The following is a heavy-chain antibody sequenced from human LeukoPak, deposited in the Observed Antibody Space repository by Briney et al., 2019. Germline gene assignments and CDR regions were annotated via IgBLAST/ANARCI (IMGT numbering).Heavy chain of an antibody. CDR2: IIPIFGTA. J-gene: IGHJ4*02. CDR1: GGTFSSYA. V-gene: IGHV1-69*06. D-gene: IGHD2-15*01. CDR3: ARLYCSGGSCYSSRGIFDY. Sequence: SVKVSCKASGGTFSSYAISWVRQAPGQGLEWMGGIIPIFGTANYAQKFQGRVTITADKSTSTAYMELSSLRSEDTAVYYCARLYCSGGSCYSSRGIFDYWGQGTLVTVSS.